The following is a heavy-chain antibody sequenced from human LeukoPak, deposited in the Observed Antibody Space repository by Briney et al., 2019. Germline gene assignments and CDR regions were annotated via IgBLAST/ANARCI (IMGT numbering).Heavy chain of an antibody. CDR2: VKKDGSEK. CDR1: GFSFSTYA. V-gene: IGHV3-7*01. J-gene: IGHJ2*01. D-gene: IGHD2-2*01. Sequence: GMSLRLSCAASGFSFSTYAMHWVRQAPGKGLEWVASVKKDGSEKYYVDSVKGRFTISRDNANNSLYLQMNSLRAEDTAVYYCARAVSSTSQSYDLWGRGTLVTVSS. CDR3: ARAVSSTSQSYDL.